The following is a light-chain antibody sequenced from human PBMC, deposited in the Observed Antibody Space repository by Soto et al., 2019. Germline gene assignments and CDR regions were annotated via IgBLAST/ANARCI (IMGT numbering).Light chain of an antibody. J-gene: IGLJ2*01. Sequence: NFMLTQPHSVSESPGKTVTISCTGSSGSIASNYVQWYQQRPGSAPTTVIYEDNQRPSGVPDRFSGSIDSSSNSASLTISGLNTKDEAYYFCQSYDSSTVVFGGGTKLTVL. CDR2: EDN. CDR1: SGSIASNY. V-gene: IGLV6-57*02. CDR3: QSYDSSTVV.